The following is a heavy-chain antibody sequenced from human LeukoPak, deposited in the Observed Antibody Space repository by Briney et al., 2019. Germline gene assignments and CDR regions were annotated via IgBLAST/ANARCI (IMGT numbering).Heavy chain of an antibody. Sequence: PSETLSLTCTVSGGSISSSSYYWGWIRQPPGKGLEWIGSIYYSGSTYYNPSLKSRVTISVDTSKNQFSLKLSSVTAADTAVYYCATNVLLWFGEPTDNMDVWGKGTTVTVSS. V-gene: IGHV4-39*01. CDR2: IYYSGST. J-gene: IGHJ6*03. CDR3: ATNVLLWFGEPTDNMDV. CDR1: GGSISSSSYY. D-gene: IGHD3-10*01.